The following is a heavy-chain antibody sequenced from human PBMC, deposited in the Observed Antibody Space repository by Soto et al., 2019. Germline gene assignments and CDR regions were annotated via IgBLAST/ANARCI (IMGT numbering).Heavy chain of an antibody. CDR3: ERHSIWLLLSDY. D-gene: IGHD3-22*01. Sequence: GSLRLSCAASGFTIDNYGMSWVRQVPGKGLEWVSGMYWKDGNTHYADSVKGRFTISRDNAKNSLFLQLNSLRAADTAVYFCERHSIWLLLSDYWGQGSLVTVSS. CDR2: MYWKDGNT. J-gene: IGHJ4*02. V-gene: IGHV3-20*04. CDR1: GFTIDNYG.